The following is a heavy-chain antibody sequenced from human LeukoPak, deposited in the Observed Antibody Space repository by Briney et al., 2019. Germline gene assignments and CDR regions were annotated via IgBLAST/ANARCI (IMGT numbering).Heavy chain of an antibody. CDR3: ARGPTVTTLYYYYYMDV. CDR2: INPNSGGT. V-gene: IGHV1-2*02. D-gene: IGHD4-17*01. J-gene: IGHJ6*03. CDR1: GYTFTGYY. Sequence: ASVKVSCKASGYTFTGYYMHWVRQAPGQGLEWMGWINPNSGGTNYAQKFQGRVTMTRDTSISTAYMELSRLRSDDTAVYYCARGPTVTTLYYYYYMDVWGKGTTVTVSS.